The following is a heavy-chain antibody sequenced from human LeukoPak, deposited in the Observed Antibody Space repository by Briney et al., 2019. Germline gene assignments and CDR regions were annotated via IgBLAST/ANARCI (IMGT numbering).Heavy chain of an antibody. V-gene: IGHV3-7*01. CDR1: GFTFSSYW. CDR3: AREIQPNYYDSSGYLAY. J-gene: IGHJ4*02. CDR2: IKQDGSEK. Sequence: PGGSLRLSCAASGFTFSSYWMSWVRQAPGKGLEWVANIKQDGSEKYYVDSVKGRFTISRDNAKNSLYLQMNSLRAEDTAVYYCAREIQPNYYDSSGYLAYWGQGTLVTVSS. D-gene: IGHD3-22*01.